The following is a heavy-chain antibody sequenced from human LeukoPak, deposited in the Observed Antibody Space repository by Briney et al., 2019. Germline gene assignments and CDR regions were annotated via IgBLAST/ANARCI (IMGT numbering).Heavy chain of an antibody. J-gene: IGHJ6*04. CDR2: ISSSGSTI. CDR1: GLTFSSYA. Sequence: GGSLRLSCAASGLTFSSYAMSWVRQAPGKGLERVSYISSSGSTIYYADSVKGRFTISRDNAKNSLYLQMNSLRAEDTAVYYCAELGITMIGGVWGKGTTVTISS. V-gene: IGHV3-48*03. CDR3: AELGITMIGGV. D-gene: IGHD3-10*02.